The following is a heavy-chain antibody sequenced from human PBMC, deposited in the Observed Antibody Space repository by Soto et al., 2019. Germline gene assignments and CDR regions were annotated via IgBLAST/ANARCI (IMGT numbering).Heavy chain of an antibody. Sequence: EVQLLESGGGLVQPGGSLRLSCAASGSTFSAFCMNWVRQAPGKGLEWVSAISRSGDITYYADSVKGRFTTSRDNSKNTLYLEMNSLTGDDTAVYYCAKGGFWVHYGLDVWGQGTTVIVSS. J-gene: IGHJ6*02. CDR2: ISRSGDIT. CDR1: GSTFSAFC. CDR3: AKGGFWVHYGLDV. D-gene: IGHD2-15*01. V-gene: IGHV3-23*01.